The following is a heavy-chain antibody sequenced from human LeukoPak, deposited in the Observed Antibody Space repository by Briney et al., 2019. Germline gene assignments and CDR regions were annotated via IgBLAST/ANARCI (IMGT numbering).Heavy chain of an antibody. CDR2: MNPNNGNT. V-gene: IGHV1-8*02. D-gene: IGHD3-10*01. CDR3: VRDGEGVAISVNYWFDP. CDR1: GYTFTGYY. J-gene: IGHJ5*02. Sequence: ASVKVSCKASGYTFTGYYMHWVRQATGQGLEWMGWMNPNNGNTGYAQKLQGRVTMTRDTSISTAYMELRSLRSEDTAVYYCVRDGEGVAISVNYWFDPWGQGTLVTVSS.